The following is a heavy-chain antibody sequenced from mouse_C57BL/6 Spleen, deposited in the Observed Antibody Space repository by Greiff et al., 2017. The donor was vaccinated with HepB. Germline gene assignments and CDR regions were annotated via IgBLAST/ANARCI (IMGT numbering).Heavy chain of an antibody. CDR2: IRNKANGYTT. J-gene: IGHJ4*01. V-gene: IGHV7-3*01. Sequence: DVQLQESGGGLVQPGGSLSLSCAASGFTFTDYYMSWVRQPPGKALEWLGFIRNKANGYTTEYSASVKGRVTISRDNSQSILYLQMNALRAEDSAAYYCARYITTTVVGGYAMDYWGQGTSVTVSS. CDR3: ARYITTTVVGGYAMDY. D-gene: IGHD1-1*01. CDR1: GFTFTDYY.